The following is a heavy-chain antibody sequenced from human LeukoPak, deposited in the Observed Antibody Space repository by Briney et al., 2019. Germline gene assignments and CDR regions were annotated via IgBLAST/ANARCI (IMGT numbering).Heavy chain of an antibody. Sequence: SETLSLTCTVSGGSVSSGSYYWSWIRQPPGKGLGWIGYIYYSGSTSYNPSLKSRVTISVDTSKNHFSLRLSSVTAADTAVYYCARDRPRTDDDILTGYFRNYYYYGMDVWGQGTTVTVSS. J-gene: IGHJ6*02. CDR3: ARDRPRTDDDILTGYFRNYYYYGMDV. D-gene: IGHD3-9*01. CDR2: IYYSGST. CDR1: GGSVSSGSYY. V-gene: IGHV4-61*03.